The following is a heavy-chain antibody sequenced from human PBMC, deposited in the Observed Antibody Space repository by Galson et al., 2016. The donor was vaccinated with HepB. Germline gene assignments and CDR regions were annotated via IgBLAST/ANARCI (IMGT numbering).Heavy chain of an antibody. J-gene: IGHJ2*01. D-gene: IGHD3-9*01. Sequence: SLRLSCAASGFTFSSYAMHWVRQAPGKGLEWVAVISYDGSNKYYADSVKGRFTISRDNSKNTLYLQMNSLRAEDTAVYYCARKMYYDISRWYFDLWGRGTLVTVSS. CDR1: GFTFSSYA. CDR3: ARKMYYDISRWYFDL. CDR2: ISYDGSNK. V-gene: IGHV3-30-3*01.